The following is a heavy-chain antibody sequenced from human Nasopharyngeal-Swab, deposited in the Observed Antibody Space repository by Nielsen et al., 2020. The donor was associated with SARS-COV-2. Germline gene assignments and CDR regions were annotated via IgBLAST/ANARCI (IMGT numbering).Heavy chain of an antibody. Sequence: GESLKISCAASGFTFSSYWMHWVRQAPGKGLVWVSRINSDGSSTYYADSVKGRFTISRDNSKNTLYLQMNSLRAEDTAVYYCAKASGYIGELLYYYYYMDVWGKGTTVTVSS. D-gene: IGHD3-10*01. CDR2: INSDGSST. CDR3: AKASGYIGELLYYYYYMDV. J-gene: IGHJ6*03. CDR1: GFTFSSYW. V-gene: IGHV3-74*01.